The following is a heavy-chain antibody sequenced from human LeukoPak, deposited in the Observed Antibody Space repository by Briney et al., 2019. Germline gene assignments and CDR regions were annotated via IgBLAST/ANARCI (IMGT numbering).Heavy chain of an antibody. CDR2: ISGYNGNT. CDR3: ARTIVEGGPAYSSGWLGAFDI. Sequence: ASVKVSCKASGYMFTRNGITWVRQAPGQGLEWMGWISGYNGNTKYAQKPQGRVTMTTDTSTSTAYMELRSLRSDDTAVYYCARTIVEGGPAYSSGWLGAFDIWGQGTMVTVSS. CDR1: GYMFTRNG. V-gene: IGHV1-18*01. D-gene: IGHD6-19*01. J-gene: IGHJ3*02.